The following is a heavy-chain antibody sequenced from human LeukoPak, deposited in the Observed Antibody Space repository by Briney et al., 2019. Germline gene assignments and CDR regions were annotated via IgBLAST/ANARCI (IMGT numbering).Heavy chain of an antibody. J-gene: IGHJ4*02. Sequence: ASETLSLTCAVYGGSFSGYYWSWIRQPPGKGLELIGEINHSGSTNYNPSLKSRVTISVDTSKNQFSLKLSSVTAADTAVYYCARVKNTAMAKGAFNYWGQGTLVTVSS. D-gene: IGHD5-18*01. CDR3: ARVKNTAMAKGAFNY. CDR2: INHSGST. V-gene: IGHV4-34*01. CDR1: GGSFSGYY.